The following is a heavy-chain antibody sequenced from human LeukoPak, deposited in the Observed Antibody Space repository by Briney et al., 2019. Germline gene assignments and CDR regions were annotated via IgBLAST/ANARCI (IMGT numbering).Heavy chain of an antibody. D-gene: IGHD6-19*01. Sequence: ASVKVSCKASGYTFTGYYMHWVRQASGQGLEWMGWINPNSGGTNYAQKFQGRVTMTRDTSISTAYMELSRLRPDDTAVYYCARDIAAGPYYYYGMDVWGQGTTVTVSS. CDR1: GYTFTGYY. CDR3: ARDIAAGPYYYYGMDV. V-gene: IGHV1-2*02. J-gene: IGHJ6*02. CDR2: INPNSGGT.